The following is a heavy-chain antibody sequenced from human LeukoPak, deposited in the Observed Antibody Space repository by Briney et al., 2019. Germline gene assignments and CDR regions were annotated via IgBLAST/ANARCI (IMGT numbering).Heavy chain of an antibody. Sequence: GGSLRLSCAASGFTFSSYAMHWVRQAPGKGLEWVAVISYDGSNKYYADSVKGRFTISRDNSKNTLYLQMNSLRAEDTAVYYCAKDKQWLAQGLYYWGQGTLVTVSS. CDR1: GFTFSSYA. CDR2: ISYDGSNK. D-gene: IGHD6-19*01. J-gene: IGHJ4*02. CDR3: AKDKQWLAQGLYY. V-gene: IGHV3-30*04.